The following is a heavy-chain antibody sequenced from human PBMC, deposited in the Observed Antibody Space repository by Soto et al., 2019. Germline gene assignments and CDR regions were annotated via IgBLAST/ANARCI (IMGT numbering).Heavy chain of an antibody. CDR3: ARDRGTCYDYVWGSYRYPFDY. J-gene: IGHJ4*02. CDR1: GYTFTSYG. D-gene: IGHD3-16*02. Sequence: GASVKVSCKASGYTFTSYGISWVRQAPGQGLEWMGWISAYNGNTNYAQKLQGRVTMTTDTSTSTAYMELRSLRSDDTAVYYCARDRGTCYDYVWGSYRYPFDYWGQGTLVTVSS. CDR2: ISAYNGNT. V-gene: IGHV1-18*01.